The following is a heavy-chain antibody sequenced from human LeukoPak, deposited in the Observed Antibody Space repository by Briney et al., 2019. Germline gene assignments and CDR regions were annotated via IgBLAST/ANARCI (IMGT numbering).Heavy chain of an antibody. V-gene: IGHV4-4*07. CDR2: IYTSGGT. Sequence: SETLSLTCTVSGGSISSYYWSWIRQPAGKGLEWIGRIYTSGGTNYNPSLKSRVTMSVDTSKNQFSLKLSSVTAADTAVFYCARDLSAGHSSRGFDPWGQGTLVTVSS. J-gene: IGHJ5*02. CDR1: GGSISSYY. D-gene: IGHD6-13*01. CDR3: ARDLSAGHSSRGFDP.